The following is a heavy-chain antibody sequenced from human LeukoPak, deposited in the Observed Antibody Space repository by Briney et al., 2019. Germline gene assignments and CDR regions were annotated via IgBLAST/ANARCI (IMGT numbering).Heavy chain of an antibody. J-gene: IGHJ4*02. CDR3: RDASYRGDY. CDR2: INHSGST. CDR1: GGSFSGYY. D-gene: IGHD2-2*01. Sequence: SETLSLTCAVYGGSFSGYYWSWIRQPPGKGLEWIGEINHSGSTNYDPSLKSRVTISVDTSKNQFSLKLSSVTAADTAVYYCRDASYRGDYWGQGTLVTVSS. V-gene: IGHV4-34*01.